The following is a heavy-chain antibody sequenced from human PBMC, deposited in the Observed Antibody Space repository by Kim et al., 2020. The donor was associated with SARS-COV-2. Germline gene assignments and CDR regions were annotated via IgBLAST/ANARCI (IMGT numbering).Heavy chain of an antibody. D-gene: IGHD6-6*01. CDR3: VRSIAGIDSHFDY. CDR2: IYHSGST. Sequence: PPGKGLVWIGYIYHSGSTYYNPSLKSRVTISVDNSKNQFSLKLRSVTAADTAVYYCVRSIAGIDSHFDYWGQGTLVTVSS. J-gene: IGHJ4*02. V-gene: IGHV4-30-2*01.